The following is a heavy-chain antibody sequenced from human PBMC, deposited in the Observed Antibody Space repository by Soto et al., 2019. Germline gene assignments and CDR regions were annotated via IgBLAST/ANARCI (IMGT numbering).Heavy chain of an antibody. D-gene: IGHD2-2*02. CDR2: IIPIFGTA. CDR3: ARVTYCSSTNCYTGVGMDV. V-gene: IGHV1-69*01. Sequence: QVQLVQSVAEVKKPGSSVKVSCKASGGTFSSYAISWVRQAPGQGLEWMGGIIPIFGTANYAQKFQGRVTITADESTSTAYMELSSLRSEDTAVYYCARVTYCSSTNCYTGVGMDVWGQGTTVTVSS. CDR1: GGTFSSYA. J-gene: IGHJ6*02.